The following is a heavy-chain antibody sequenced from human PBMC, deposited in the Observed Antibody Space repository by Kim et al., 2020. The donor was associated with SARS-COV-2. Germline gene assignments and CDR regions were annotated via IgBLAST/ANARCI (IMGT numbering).Heavy chain of an antibody. CDR1: GGSFSGSY. J-gene: IGHJ4*02. CDR2: INHSGST. Sequence: SETLSLTCAVYGGSFSGSYWSWIRQPPGKGLEWIGEINHSGSTNYNPSLKSRVTISVDTTKNQFSLKLSSVTAADTAGYYCAGGRYYYDSSGYPLFDYWDAATLVTVS. V-gene: IGHV4-34*01. D-gene: IGHD3-22*01. CDR3: AGGRYYYDSSGYPLFDY.